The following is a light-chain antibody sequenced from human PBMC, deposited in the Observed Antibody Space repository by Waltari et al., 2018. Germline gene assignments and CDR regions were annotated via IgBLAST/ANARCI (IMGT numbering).Light chain of an antibody. V-gene: IGKV3-15*01. CDR1: QSIDNN. CDR2: GAS. CDR3: QQYNRWPPLT. J-gene: IGKJ4*01. Sequence: EVVMMQSLATLSVSPGERVTLSCKASQSIDNNLAWYQQKPGQAPRLLIYGASTRATGVPARFSGSGSGTEFTLTISSLQSEDCAVFYCQQYNRWPPLTFGGGTKVEIK.